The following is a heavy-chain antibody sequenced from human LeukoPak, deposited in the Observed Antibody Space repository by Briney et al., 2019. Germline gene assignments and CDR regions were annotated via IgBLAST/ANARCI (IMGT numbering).Heavy chain of an antibody. V-gene: IGHV3-33*06. J-gene: IGHJ4*02. CDR2: IWSDATNE. CDR1: GFTFSHFG. CDR3: AEDAQRGFDYSNSLEH. Sequence: GGSLRLSCEASGFTFSHFGMHWVRQAPGKGLEWVAVIWSDATNEYYADSVKGRFTISRDNFKNTVSLQMNSLRAEGTAVYYCAEDAQRGFDYSNSLEHWGQGSLVTVSS. D-gene: IGHD4-11*01.